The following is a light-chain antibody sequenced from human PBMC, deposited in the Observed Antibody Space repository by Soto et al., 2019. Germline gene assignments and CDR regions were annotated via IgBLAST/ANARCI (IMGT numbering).Light chain of an antibody. CDR2: GAS. CDR3: QQHNNWPPEWT. CDR1: QSVSSSY. Sequence: EIVLTQSPGTLSLSPGERATLSCRASQSVSSSYLAWYQQKPGQAPRLLIYGASSRATGIPDTFSGSGSGTEFTLTISSLQSEDFAVYYCQQHNNWPPEWTFGQGTKVDIK. J-gene: IGKJ1*01. V-gene: IGKV3-20*01.